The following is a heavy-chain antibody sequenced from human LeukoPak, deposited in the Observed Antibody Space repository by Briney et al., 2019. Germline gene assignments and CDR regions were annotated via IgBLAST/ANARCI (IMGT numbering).Heavy chain of an antibody. CDR2: MSPNSGKT. V-gene: IGHV1-8*01. CDR1: GYTFTSYD. CDR3: AKRHGGSYTGFMN. J-gene: IGHJ4*02. Sequence: GASVKVSCKASGYTFTSYDINWVRQATGQGLEWMGWMSPNSGKTGYAQKFQGRVTMTRNTSIATAYMELSSLRSEDTAVYYCAKRHGGSYTGFMNWGQGTLVTVSS. D-gene: IGHD1-26*01.